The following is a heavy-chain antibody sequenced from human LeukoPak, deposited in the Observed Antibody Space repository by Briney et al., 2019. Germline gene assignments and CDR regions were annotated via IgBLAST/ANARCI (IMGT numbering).Heavy chain of an antibody. Sequence: GGSLRLSCAASGFTFSSYSMNWVRQAPGKGLEWASSISSSSSYIYYADSVKGRFTISRDNAKNSLYLQMNSLRAEDTAVYYCARDWRYCGGDCYPIDYWGQGTLVTVSS. V-gene: IGHV3-21*01. D-gene: IGHD2-21*02. CDR1: GFTFSSYS. CDR3: ARDWRYCGGDCYPIDY. J-gene: IGHJ4*02. CDR2: ISSSSSYI.